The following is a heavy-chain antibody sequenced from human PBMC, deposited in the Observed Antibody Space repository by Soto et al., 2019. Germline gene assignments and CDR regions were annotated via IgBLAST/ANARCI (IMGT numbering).Heavy chain of an antibody. J-gene: IGHJ6*02. V-gene: IGHV4-39*01. D-gene: IGHD3-10*01. CDR1: GDSISSGYY. CDR3: ARVARGSSYYYGMDV. CDR2: IYYSGST. Sequence: SETLSLTCTVSGDSISSGYYWGWIRQPPGKGLEWIGSIYYSGSTYYNPSLKSRVTISVDTSKNQFSLKLSSVTAADTAVYYCARVARGSSYYYGMDVWGQGTTVTVSS.